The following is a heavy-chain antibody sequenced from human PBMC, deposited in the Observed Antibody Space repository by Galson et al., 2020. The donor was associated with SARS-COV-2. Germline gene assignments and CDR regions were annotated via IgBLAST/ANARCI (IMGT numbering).Heavy chain of an antibody. Sequence: QLGESLKISCAASGFTVSSNYMSWVRQAPGKGLEWVSVIYSGGSTYYADSVKGRFTISRHNSKNTLYLQMNSLRAEDTAVYYCARVPHSGYDFGWFDPWGQGTLVTVSS. V-gene: IGHV3-53*04. CDR3: ARVPHSGYDFGWFDP. CDR2: IYSGGST. CDR1: GFTVSSNY. D-gene: IGHD5-12*01. J-gene: IGHJ5*02.